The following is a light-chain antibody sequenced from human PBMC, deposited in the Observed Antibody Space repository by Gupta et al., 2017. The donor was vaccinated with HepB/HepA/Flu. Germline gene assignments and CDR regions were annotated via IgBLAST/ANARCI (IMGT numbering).Light chain of an antibody. CDR2: DAS. CDR1: QTVGRDY. CDR3: HQYAYSPLT. J-gene: IGKJ5*01. Sequence: EIVLTQSPGTLSLSQGERVTLSCRASQTVGRDYLAWFQHKPGQSPRLLIYDASSRATGIPDRFSGSGSGTDFTLTISRLEPEDFTVYYCHQYAYSPLTFGQGTRLDIK. V-gene: IGKV3-20*01.